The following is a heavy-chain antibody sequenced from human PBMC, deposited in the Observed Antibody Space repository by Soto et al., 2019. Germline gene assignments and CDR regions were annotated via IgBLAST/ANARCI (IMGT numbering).Heavy chain of an antibody. Sequence: QVQLQESGPGLVKPSETLSLTCTVSGGSIISYYWSWLRQPAGKGLEWIGRIYSTGTTTYNPALKSRVTMSVDRSKNQFSLKLTSVTAADTAVYYYAREAGDDYGDFDDYWGQGTQVTVSS. D-gene: IGHD4-17*01. CDR1: GGSIISYY. CDR3: AREAGDDYGDFDDY. CDR2: IYSTGTT. J-gene: IGHJ4*02. V-gene: IGHV4-4*07.